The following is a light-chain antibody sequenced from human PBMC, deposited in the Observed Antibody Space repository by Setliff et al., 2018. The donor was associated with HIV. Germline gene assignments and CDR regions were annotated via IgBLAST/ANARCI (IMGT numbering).Light chain of an antibody. Sequence: QSVLAQPASVSGSPGQSIAISCTATTSDIGAYGYVSWHQQLPGKAPKVLIYDVSNRPSGVSDRFSGSKSGNMASLTISGLQADDEADYYCSSYTSSRTWIFGGGTKSPS. J-gene: IGLJ2*01. V-gene: IGLV2-14*03. CDR3: SSYTSSRTWI. CDR1: TSDIGAYGY. CDR2: DVS.